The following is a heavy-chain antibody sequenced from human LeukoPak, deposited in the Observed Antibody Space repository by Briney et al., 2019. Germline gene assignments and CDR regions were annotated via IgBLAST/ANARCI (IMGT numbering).Heavy chain of an antibody. D-gene: IGHD5-12*01. Sequence: SETLSLTCTVSGGSISSYYWSWIRQPPGKGLEWIGSIHYSGSTYYNPSLKSRVTISVDTSKNQFSLKLSSVTAADTAVYYCARRDIVATISTWGQGTLVTVSS. J-gene: IGHJ4*02. CDR3: ARRDIVATIST. CDR2: IHYSGST. CDR1: GGSISSYY. V-gene: IGHV4-39*01.